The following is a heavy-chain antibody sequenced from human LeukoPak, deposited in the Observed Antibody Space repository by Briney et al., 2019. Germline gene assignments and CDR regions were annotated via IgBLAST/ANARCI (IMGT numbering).Heavy chain of an antibody. CDR2: IIPIFGTA. D-gene: IGHD6-6*01. J-gene: IGHJ4*02. Sequence: SVKVSCKASGGTFSSYAISWVRQAPGQGLEWMGGIIPIFGTANYAQKFQGRVTITADESTSTAYMELSSLRSEDTAVYYCASRVLPSSATFDYWGQGTLATVSS. V-gene: IGHV1-69*13. CDR3: ASRVLPSSATFDY. CDR1: GGTFSSYA.